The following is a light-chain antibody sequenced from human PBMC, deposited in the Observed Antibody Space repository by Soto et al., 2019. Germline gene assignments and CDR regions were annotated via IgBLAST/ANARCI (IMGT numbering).Light chain of an antibody. Sequence: QSVLTQPPSVSGSPGQSVTISCTGTSSDVGGYNRVSWYQQPPGKAPKLLIYDVSNRPSGGSTRFSGSKSGNTASLTISGLQAEDEADYYCTASATGSAYVFGPGT. CDR2: DVS. V-gene: IGLV2-18*02. CDR3: TASATGSAYV. CDR1: SSDVGGYNR. J-gene: IGLJ1*01.